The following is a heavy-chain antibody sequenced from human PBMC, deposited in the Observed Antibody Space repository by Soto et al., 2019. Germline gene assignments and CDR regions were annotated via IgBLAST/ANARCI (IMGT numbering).Heavy chain of an antibody. Sequence: QVQLVESGGGVVQPGRSLRLSCAASGFTFSSYAMHWVRQAPGKGLEWVAVISYDGSNKYYADSVKGRFTISRDNSKNTLYLQMNSLRAEDTAVYYCARDWGYSWTDECFDYWGQGTLVTVSS. V-gene: IGHV3-30-3*01. CDR2: ISYDGSNK. CDR1: GFTFSSYA. D-gene: IGHD1-26*01. CDR3: ARDWGYSWTDECFDY. J-gene: IGHJ4*02.